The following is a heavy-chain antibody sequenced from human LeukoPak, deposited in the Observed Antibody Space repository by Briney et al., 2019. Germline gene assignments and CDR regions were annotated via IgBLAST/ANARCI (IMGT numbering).Heavy chain of an antibody. CDR1: GYSISSGYY. J-gene: IGHJ4*02. CDR2: IYHSGST. V-gene: IGHV4-38-2*02. Sequence: SETLSLTCTVSGYSISSGYYWGWIRQPPGKGLEWIGSIYHSGSTYYNPSLKSRDTISVDTSKNQSSLKLSSVTAADTAVYYSARESSSSTPIDYWGQGTLVTVSS. D-gene: IGHD6-6*01. CDR3: ARESSSSTPIDY.